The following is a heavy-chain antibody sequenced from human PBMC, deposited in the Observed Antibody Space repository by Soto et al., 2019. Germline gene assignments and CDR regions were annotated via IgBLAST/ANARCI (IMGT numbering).Heavy chain of an antibody. V-gene: IGHV1-69*12. CDR3: ARDLGMGAGYNWFDP. J-gene: IGHJ5*02. CDR1: GGTFSSYA. Sequence: QVQLVQSGAEVKKPGSSVKVSCKASGGTFSSYAISWVRQAPGQGLEWMGGIIPIFGTANYAQKFQGRVTSTADESTSTAYRALSSLRAEDTAVYYCARDLGMGAGYNWFDPWGQGTLVTVSS. D-gene: IGHD1-26*01. CDR2: IIPIFGTA.